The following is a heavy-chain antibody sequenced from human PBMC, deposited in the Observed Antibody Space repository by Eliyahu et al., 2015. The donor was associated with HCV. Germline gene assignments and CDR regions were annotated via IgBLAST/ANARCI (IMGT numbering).Heavy chain of an antibody. CDR2: IYPTDSST. D-gene: IGHD2-15*01. V-gene: IGHV5-51*01. J-gene: IGHJ4*02. CDR1: GYNFPIYW. Sequence: EVQLVQSGAEVKKPGESLKISCKGFGYNFPIYWIGWVRQMPGKGLEWMGIIYPTDSSTRYSPSFQGQVTISADMSLNTAYLQWTSLKASDTAIYYCVRYRFGGSEYWGQGTLVTVSS. CDR3: VRYRFGGSEY.